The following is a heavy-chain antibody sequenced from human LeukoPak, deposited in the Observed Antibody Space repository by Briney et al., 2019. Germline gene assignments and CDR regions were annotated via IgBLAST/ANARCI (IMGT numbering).Heavy chain of an antibody. CDR2: ISGSSDYI. Sequence: PGGSLRLSCAASGFTFSSYSMNWVRQAPGKGLEWVSSISGSSDYIYYADSMKGRFTISRDNAKNSLYLQMNSLRAEDTAVYYCAKGLSIESRLDPWGQGTLVTVSS. J-gene: IGHJ5*02. CDR1: GFTFSSYS. CDR3: AKGLSIESRLDP. D-gene: IGHD3-22*01. V-gene: IGHV3-21*01.